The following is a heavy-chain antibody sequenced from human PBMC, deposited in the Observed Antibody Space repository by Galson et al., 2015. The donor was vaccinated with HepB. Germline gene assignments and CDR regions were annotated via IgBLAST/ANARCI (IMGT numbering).Heavy chain of an antibody. CDR2: IYPGDSDT. V-gene: IGHV5-51*01. Sequence: EVKKPGESLKISCKGSGYSFTSYWIGWVRQMPGKGLEWMGIIYPGDSDTRYSPSFQGQVTISADKSISTAYLQWSSLKASDTAMYYCARQRVVVEGPPDFWSGYFEYTPPGEGYYMDVWGKGTTVTVSS. D-gene: IGHD3-3*01. CDR3: ARQRVVVEGPPDFWSGYFEYTPPGEGYYMDV. J-gene: IGHJ6*03. CDR1: GYSFTSYW.